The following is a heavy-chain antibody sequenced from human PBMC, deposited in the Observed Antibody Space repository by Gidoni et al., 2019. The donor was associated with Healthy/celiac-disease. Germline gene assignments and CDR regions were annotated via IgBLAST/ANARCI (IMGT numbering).Heavy chain of an antibody. V-gene: IGHV3-23*01. CDR2: ISGSGGST. J-gene: IGHJ5*02. CDR3: ATQSRYSSSWYWFDP. CDR1: GFTFSSYA. Sequence: EVQLLESGGGLVQPGGSLRLPCAASGFTFSSYAMSWVRQAPGKGLEWVSAISGSGGSTYYADSVKGRFTISRDNSKNTLYLQMNSLRAEDTAVYYCATQSRYSSSWYWFDPWGQGTLVTVSS. D-gene: IGHD6-13*01.